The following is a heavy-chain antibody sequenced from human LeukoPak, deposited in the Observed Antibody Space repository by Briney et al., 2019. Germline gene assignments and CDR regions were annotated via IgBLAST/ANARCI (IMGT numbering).Heavy chain of an antibody. CDR2: MSGSGGST. CDR1: GFTFSSYD. Sequence: QTGGTLRLSCAASGFTFSSYDMSWVRHAPGKGLEWLSAMSGSGGSTYYADSVKGRLTISRDNSKNTLYLQMNSLRAEDTAVYYCAKIVGSSSWFLGGGYFGYGGQGTLVTVSS. V-gene: IGHV3-23*01. D-gene: IGHD6-13*01. J-gene: IGHJ4*02. CDR3: AKIVGSSSWFLGGGYFGY.